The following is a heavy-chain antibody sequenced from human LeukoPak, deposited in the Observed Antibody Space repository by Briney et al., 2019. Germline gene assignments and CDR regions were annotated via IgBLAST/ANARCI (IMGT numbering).Heavy chain of an antibody. CDR3: AKDLSAPTTGSDY. J-gene: IGHJ4*02. D-gene: IGHD3-10*01. CDR1: KFTFSSYA. V-gene: IGHV3-23*01. Sequence: GGSLRLSCVASKFTFSSYAMSWVRQAPGQGLEWVSGISNNGGTTYYADSVKGRFTISRDNSKNTLYLQMDSLGPEETAVYYCAKDLSAPTTGSDYWGQGTLVTVSS. CDR2: ISNNGGTT.